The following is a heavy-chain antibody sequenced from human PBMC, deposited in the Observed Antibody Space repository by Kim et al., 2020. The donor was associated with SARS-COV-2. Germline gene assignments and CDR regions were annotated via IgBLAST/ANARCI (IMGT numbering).Heavy chain of an antibody. D-gene: IGHD6-6*01. CDR3: ARGSGPGSSSYYYYYGMDV. Sequence: SVKVSCKASGGTFSSYAISWVRQAPGQGLEWMGRIIPILGIANYAQKFQGRVTITADKSTSTAYMELSSLRSEDTAVYYCARGSGPGSSSYYYYYGMDVWGQGTTVTVSS. J-gene: IGHJ6*02. CDR2: IIPILGIA. CDR1: GGTFSSYA. V-gene: IGHV1-69*04.